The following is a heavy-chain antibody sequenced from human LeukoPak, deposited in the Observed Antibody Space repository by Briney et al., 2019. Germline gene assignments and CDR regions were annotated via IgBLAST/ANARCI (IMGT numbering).Heavy chain of an antibody. V-gene: IGHV3-7*01. CDR2: IKKDGSEK. CDR1: GFTFSSYW. D-gene: IGHD3-22*01. J-gene: IGHJ4*02. Sequence: HPGGSLRLSCAASGFTFSSYWMSWVRQAPGKGLEWVANIKKDGSEKYYVDSVKGRFTISRDNAKNSLHLQMNSLRAEDTAVYYCARDLYRIVVVPHYFDYWGQGTLVTVSS. CDR3: ARDLYRIVVVPHYFDY.